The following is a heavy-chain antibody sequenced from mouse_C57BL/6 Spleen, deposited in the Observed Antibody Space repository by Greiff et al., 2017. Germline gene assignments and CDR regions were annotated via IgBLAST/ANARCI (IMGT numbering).Heavy chain of an antibody. D-gene: IGHD2-5*01. CDR1: GFTFSDYR. CDR2: ISSGSSTI. Sequence: EVQLVESGGGLVKPGGSLKLSCAASGFTFSDYRMHWVRQAPEKGLEWVAYISSGSSTIYYADTVKGRFTISRDNAKNTLFLQMTSLRSEDTAMYYCAYSNYYAMDYWGQGTSVTVSS. V-gene: IGHV5-17*01. CDR3: AYSNYYAMDY. J-gene: IGHJ4*01.